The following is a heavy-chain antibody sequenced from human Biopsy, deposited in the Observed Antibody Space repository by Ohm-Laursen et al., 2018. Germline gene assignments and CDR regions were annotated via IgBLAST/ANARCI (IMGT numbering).Heavy chain of an antibody. Sequence: RSLRLSCTASGFTFGHYAMHWVRQAPGKGLEWISLIWYDGTNEDYADSVKGRFTISRGNSKNTLYLQINTLTLEDTAFYYCARGLSSGWYGYFDVWDRGTLVTVSS. V-gene: IGHV3-33*04. CDR2: IWYDGTNE. CDR3: ARGLSSGWYGYFDV. D-gene: IGHD6-19*01. CDR1: GFTFGHYA. J-gene: IGHJ2*01.